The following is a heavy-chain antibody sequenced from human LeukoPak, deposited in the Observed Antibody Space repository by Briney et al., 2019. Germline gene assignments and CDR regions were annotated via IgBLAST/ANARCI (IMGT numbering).Heavy chain of an antibody. J-gene: IGHJ4*02. V-gene: IGHV3-64D*06. Sequence: GGSLRLSCSASGFTFTSHVMHWVRQAPGKGLQYVSGISMNVQTTYYAGSVKGRFTISRDSSKNTVYLQMNSLTAEDRGVYYCVREGLERRTNFDYWGQGTLVSVSS. D-gene: IGHD1-1*01. CDR3: VREGLERRTNFDY. CDR2: ISMNVQTT. CDR1: GFTFTSHV.